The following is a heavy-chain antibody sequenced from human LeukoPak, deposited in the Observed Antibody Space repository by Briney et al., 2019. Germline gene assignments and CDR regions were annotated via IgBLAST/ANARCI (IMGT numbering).Heavy chain of an antibody. CDR2: ISWNSGSI. V-gene: IGHV3-9*01. D-gene: IGHD4-17*01. J-gene: IGHJ6*02. CDR3: ARGSGGDYRDYYYYGMDV. Sequence: GRSLRLSCAASGFTFDDYAMHWVRQAPGKGLEWVSGISWNSGSIGYADSVKGRFTISRDNAKNSLYLQMNSLRAEDTALYYCARGSGGDYRDYYYYGMDVWGRGTTVTVSS. CDR1: GFTFDDYA.